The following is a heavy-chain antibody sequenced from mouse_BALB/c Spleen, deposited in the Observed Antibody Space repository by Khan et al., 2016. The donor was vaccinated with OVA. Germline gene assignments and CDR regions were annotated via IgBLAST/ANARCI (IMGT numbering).Heavy chain of an antibody. D-gene: IGHD2-1*01. V-gene: IGHV1-81*01. Sequence: QVQLQQSGPELVKPGASVKMSCKASGYTFTDYVISWVKQRTGQGLEWIGEIYPGSGSIYYNEKFKGKATLTADTSSNTAYMQLSSLTSEDSAVFFCAEIFDGNSYAMGYWGQGTSVTVSS. CDR2: IYPGSGSI. J-gene: IGHJ4*01. CDR3: AEIFDGNSYAMGY. CDR1: GYTFTDYV.